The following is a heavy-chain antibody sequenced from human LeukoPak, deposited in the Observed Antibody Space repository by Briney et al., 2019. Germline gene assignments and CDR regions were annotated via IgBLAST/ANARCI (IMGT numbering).Heavy chain of an antibody. CDR2: ISYDGSNK. V-gene: IGHV3-30-3*01. CDR3: AGYGGIDAFDI. J-gene: IGHJ3*02. Sequence: GGSLRLSCAASGFTFSSYAMSWVRQAPGKGLEWVAVISYDGSNKYYADSVKGRFTISRDNSKNTLYLQMNSLRAEDTAVYYCAGYGGIDAFDIWGQGTMVTVSS. D-gene: IGHD4-23*01. CDR1: GFTFSSYA.